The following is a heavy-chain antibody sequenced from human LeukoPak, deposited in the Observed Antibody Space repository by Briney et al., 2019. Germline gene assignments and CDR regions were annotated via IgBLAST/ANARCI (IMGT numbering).Heavy chain of an antibody. V-gene: IGHV1-18*01. CDR2: ISAYNGNT. Sequence: ASVKVSCKASGYTFTSYGISWVRQAPGQGLEWVGWISAYNGNTNYAQKLQGRVTMTTDTSTSTAYMELRSLRSDDTAVYYCARQYCSGGSCYSVDYWGQGTLVTVSS. CDR3: ARQYCSGGSCYSVDY. J-gene: IGHJ4*02. CDR1: GYTFTSYG. D-gene: IGHD2-15*01.